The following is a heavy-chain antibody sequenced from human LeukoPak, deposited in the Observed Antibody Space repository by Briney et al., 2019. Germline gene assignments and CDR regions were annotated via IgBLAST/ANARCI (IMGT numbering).Heavy chain of an antibody. J-gene: IGHJ4*02. CDR1: GFTFDDYA. CDR3: AKDIQNGIFLWLAYYFDY. V-gene: IGHV3-43*02. CDR2: ISGGGGST. Sequence: PGGSLRLSCAASGFTFDDYAMHWVRQAPGKGLEWVSLISGGGGSTYYADSVKGRFTISRDNSKNSLYLQMNSLRTEDTALYYCAKDIQNGIFLWLAYYFDYWRKGTLVTVSS. D-gene: IGHD6-19*01.